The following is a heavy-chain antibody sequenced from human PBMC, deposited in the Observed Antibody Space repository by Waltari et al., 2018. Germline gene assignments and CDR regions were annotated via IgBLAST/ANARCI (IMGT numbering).Heavy chain of an antibody. Sequence: QVQLVQSGAEVKKPGASVKVSCKASGYTFTGYYMHWVRPAPGQGLEWMGWINPNRGGTNYAQKFQGRVTMTRDTSITTAYMELSRLRSDDTAVYYCARAGTIFGVVIIRGEFDPWGQGTLVTVSS. CDR3: ARAGTIFGVVIIRGEFDP. V-gene: IGHV1-2*02. J-gene: IGHJ5*02. D-gene: IGHD3-3*01. CDR1: GYTFTGYY. CDR2: INPNRGGT.